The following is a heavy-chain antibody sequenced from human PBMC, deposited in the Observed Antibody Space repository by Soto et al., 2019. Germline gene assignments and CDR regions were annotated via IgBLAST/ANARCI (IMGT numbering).Heavy chain of an antibody. CDR3: ARVPPRTYYYDIDDY. Sequence: ASVKVSCKASGYTFTSYDINWVRQATGQGLEWMGWMSPNSGSTGYAQKFQGRVTMTRNTSISTAYMELSSLRSEDTAVYYCARVPPRTYYYDIDDYWGRGTLVTVSS. D-gene: IGHD3-22*01. V-gene: IGHV1-8*01. CDR2: MSPNSGST. J-gene: IGHJ4*02. CDR1: GYTFTSYD.